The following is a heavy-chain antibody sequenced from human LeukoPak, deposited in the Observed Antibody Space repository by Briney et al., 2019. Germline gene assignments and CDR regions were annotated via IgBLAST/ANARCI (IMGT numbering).Heavy chain of an antibody. V-gene: IGHV4-34*01. CDR3: AREMPYSSGWYEY. CDR1: GGSFSGYY. CDR2: ICHSGST. D-gene: IGHD6-19*01. J-gene: IGHJ4*02. Sequence: SETLSLTCAVYGGSFSGYYWCWIRQPPGKGLEWIGEICHSGSTNYNPSLKSRVTISVDKSKNQFSLKLSSVTAADTAVYYCAREMPYSSGWYEYWGQGTLVTVSS.